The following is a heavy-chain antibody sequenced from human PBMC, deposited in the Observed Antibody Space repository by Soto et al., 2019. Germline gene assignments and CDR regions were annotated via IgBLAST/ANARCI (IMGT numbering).Heavy chain of an antibody. Sequence: SETLSLTCTVSGGSISSYHWSWIRQPPGKGLEWIGYIYYSGSTNYNPSLKSRVTISVDTSKNQFSLKLSSVTAADTAVYYCARGPHMTLGATGCFDPWGQGTLVTVS. J-gene: IGHJ5*02. V-gene: IGHV4-59*01. CDR1: GGSISSYH. CDR3: ARGPHMTLGATGCFDP. CDR2: IYYSGST. D-gene: IGHD1-26*01.